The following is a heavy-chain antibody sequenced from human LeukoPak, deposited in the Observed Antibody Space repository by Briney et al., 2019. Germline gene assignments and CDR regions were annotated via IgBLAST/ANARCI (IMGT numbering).Heavy chain of an antibody. D-gene: IGHD3-22*01. CDR2: ISGSGGST. CDR3: AKARYYDSSGLGQH. V-gene: IGHV3-23*01. CDR1: GFTFSSYA. J-gene: IGHJ1*01. Sequence: GGFLRLSCAASGFTFSSYAMSWARQAPGKGLEWVSAISGSGGSTYYADSVKGRFTISKDNSKNTLYLQMNSLRAEDTAVYYCAKARYYDSSGLGQHWGQGTLVTVSS.